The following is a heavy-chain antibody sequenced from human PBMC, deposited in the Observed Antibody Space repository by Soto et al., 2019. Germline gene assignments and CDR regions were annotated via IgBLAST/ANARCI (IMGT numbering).Heavy chain of an antibody. D-gene: IGHD3-16*02. CDR3: AGLHLGELSFDY. Sequence: QVQLVQSGAEVKKPGASVKVSCKASGYTFTSYGISWVRQAPGQGLEWMGWISAYNGNTNYAQKLQGRVTMTTDTSTSTAYRELRSLRSDDTAGYYCAGLHLGELSFDYWGKGTLVTVSS. V-gene: IGHV1-18*01. CDR1: GYTFTSYG. CDR2: ISAYNGNT. J-gene: IGHJ4*02.